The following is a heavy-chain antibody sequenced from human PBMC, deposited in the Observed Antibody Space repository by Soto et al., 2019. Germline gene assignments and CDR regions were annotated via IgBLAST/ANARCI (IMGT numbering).Heavy chain of an antibody. CDR3: ARDGSWGSANWFDP. CDR2: ISYDGSNK. CDR1: GFTFSSYA. V-gene: IGHV3-30-3*01. Sequence: PGGSLRLSCAASGFTFSSYAMHWVRQAPGKGLEWVAVISYDGSNKYYADSVKGRFTISRDNSKNTLYLQMNSLRAEDTAVHYCARDGSWGSANWFDPWGQGTLVTVSS. D-gene: IGHD1-26*01. J-gene: IGHJ5*02.